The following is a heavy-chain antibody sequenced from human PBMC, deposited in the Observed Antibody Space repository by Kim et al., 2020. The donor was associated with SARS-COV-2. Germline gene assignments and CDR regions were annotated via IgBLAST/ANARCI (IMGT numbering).Heavy chain of an antibody. CDR3: ATSITIFGGFDP. Sequence: ASVKVSCKVSGYTLTELSMHWVRQAPGKGLEWMGGFDPEDGETIYAQKFQGRVTMTEDTSTDTAYMELSSLRSENTAVYYFATSITIFGGFDPWGQGTLVTVSS. CDR2: FDPEDGET. J-gene: IGHJ5*02. V-gene: IGHV1-24*01. CDR1: GYTLTELS. D-gene: IGHD3-3*01.